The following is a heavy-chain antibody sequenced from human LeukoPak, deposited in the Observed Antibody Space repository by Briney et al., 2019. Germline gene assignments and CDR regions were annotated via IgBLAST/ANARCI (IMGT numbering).Heavy chain of an antibody. CDR2: INPNSGGT. Sequence: ASVKVSCKASGYTFTGYYMHWVRQAPGQGLEWMGWINPNSGGTNYARKFQGWVTMTRDTSISTAYMELSRLRSDDTAVYYCARGGYCSGGSCENWFDPWGQGTLVTVSS. V-gene: IGHV1-2*04. CDR3: ARGGYCSGGSCENWFDP. J-gene: IGHJ5*02. CDR1: GYTFTGYY. D-gene: IGHD2-15*01.